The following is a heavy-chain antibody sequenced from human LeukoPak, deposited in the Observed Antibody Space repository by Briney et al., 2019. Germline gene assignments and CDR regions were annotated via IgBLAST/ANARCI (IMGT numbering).Heavy chain of an antibody. CDR1: GVSISSYY. Sequence: SETLSLTCTASGVSISSYYWSWIRQPAGKGLEWIGRIHTSGSTNYNPSLKSRVTMSVDTSKNQFSLKLSSVTAADTAVYYCARSHCSSTSCSKDFFDYWGQGTLVTVSS. CDR3: ARSHCSSTSCSKDFFDY. CDR2: IHTSGST. V-gene: IGHV4-4*07. D-gene: IGHD2-2*01. J-gene: IGHJ4*02.